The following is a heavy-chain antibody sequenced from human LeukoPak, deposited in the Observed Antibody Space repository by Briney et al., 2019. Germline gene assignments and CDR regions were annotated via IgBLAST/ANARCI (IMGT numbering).Heavy chain of an antibody. J-gene: IGHJ6*02. D-gene: IGHD6-19*01. CDR2: ISSSSSYI. CDR1: GFTFSSYS. Sequence: GGSLRLSCAASGFTFSSYSMNWVRQAPGKGLEWVSSISSSSSYIYYADSVKGRFTISRDNSKNTLYLQMNSLRAEDTAVYYCARAIAVAGRGRMDVWGQGTTVTVSS. V-gene: IGHV3-21*01. CDR3: ARAIAVAGRGRMDV.